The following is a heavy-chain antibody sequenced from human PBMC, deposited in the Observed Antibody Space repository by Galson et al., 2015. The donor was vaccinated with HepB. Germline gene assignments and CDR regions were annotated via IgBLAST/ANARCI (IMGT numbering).Heavy chain of an antibody. CDR1: GFSLRTSGMR. Sequence: PALVKPTQTLTLTCTFSGFSLRTSGMRVSWIRQPPGKALEWLARIDWDDDKFYSTSLKTRLTISKDTSKNQVVLTMANMGPVDTATYYCARSDFWSGYGFDYWGQGTLVTVSS. J-gene: IGHJ4*02. CDR2: IDWDDDK. CDR3: ARSDFWSGYGFDY. D-gene: IGHD3-3*01. V-gene: IGHV2-70*04.